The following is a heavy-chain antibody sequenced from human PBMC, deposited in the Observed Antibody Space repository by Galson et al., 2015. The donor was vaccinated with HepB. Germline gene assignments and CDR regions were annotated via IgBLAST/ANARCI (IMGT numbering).Heavy chain of an antibody. CDR2: ISSSGSTI. Sequence: SLRLSCAASGYTFSSYEMNWVRQAPGKGLEWVSYISSSGSTIYYADSVKGRFTISRDNAKNSLYLQMNSLRAEDTAVYYCAREWVTYYYYYGMDVWGQGTTVTVSS. J-gene: IGHJ6*02. V-gene: IGHV3-48*03. CDR1: GYTFSSYE. CDR3: AREWVTYYYYYGMDV.